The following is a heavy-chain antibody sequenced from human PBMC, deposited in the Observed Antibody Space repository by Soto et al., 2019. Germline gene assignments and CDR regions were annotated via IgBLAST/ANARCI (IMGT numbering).Heavy chain of an antibody. D-gene: IGHD2-2*01. CDR1: GGTFSSYA. J-gene: IGHJ5*02. Sequence: SVKVSCKASGGTFSSYAISWVRQAPGQGLEWMGGIIPIFGTANYAQKFQGRVTITADESTSTAYMELSSLRSEDTAVYYCARKYCSSTSCYLYNWFDPWGQGALVTVSS. V-gene: IGHV1-69*13. CDR3: ARKYCSSTSCYLYNWFDP. CDR2: IIPIFGTA.